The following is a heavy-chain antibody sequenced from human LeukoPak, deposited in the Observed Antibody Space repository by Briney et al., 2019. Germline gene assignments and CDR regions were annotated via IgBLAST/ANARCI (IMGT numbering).Heavy chain of an antibody. CDR2: IWYDGSSK. D-gene: IGHD6-6*01. J-gene: IGHJ6*02. Sequence: GGSLRLSCAASGFTFSSYGMHWVRQAPGKGLEWVAVIWYDGSSKYYADSVKGRFTISRDNSKNTLYLQMNSLRAEDTAVYYCARDARPIHPYGMDVWGQGTTVTVSS. CDR3: ARDARPIHPYGMDV. V-gene: IGHV3-33*01. CDR1: GFTFSSYG.